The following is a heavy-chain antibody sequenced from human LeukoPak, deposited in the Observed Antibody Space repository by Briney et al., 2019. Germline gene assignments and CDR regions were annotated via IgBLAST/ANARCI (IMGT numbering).Heavy chain of an antibody. J-gene: IGHJ5*02. D-gene: IGHD6-13*01. CDR1: GYTFTGYY. CDR2: INPNSGGT. V-gene: IGHV1-2*04. CDR3: ARGHSSSWYSGNWFDP. Sequence: GASVRVSCKASGYTFTGYYMHWVRQAPGQGLEWMGRINPNSGGTNYAQKFQGWVTMTRDTSISTAYMELSRLRSDDTAVYYCARGHSSSWYSGNWFDPWGQGTLVTVSS.